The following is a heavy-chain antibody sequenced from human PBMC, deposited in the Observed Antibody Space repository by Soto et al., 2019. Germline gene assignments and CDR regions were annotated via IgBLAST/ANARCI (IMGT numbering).Heavy chain of an antibody. CDR2: ISYDGSNK. Sequence: GGSLRLSCAASGFTFSSYGIHWVRQAPGKGLEWVAVISYDGSNKYYADSVKGRFTISRDNSKNTLYLQMNSLRAEDTAVYYCAKGSRHFGVVITTDYGMDVWGQGTTVTVSS. D-gene: IGHD3-3*01. CDR3: AKGSRHFGVVITTDYGMDV. J-gene: IGHJ6*02. V-gene: IGHV3-30*18. CDR1: GFTFSSYG.